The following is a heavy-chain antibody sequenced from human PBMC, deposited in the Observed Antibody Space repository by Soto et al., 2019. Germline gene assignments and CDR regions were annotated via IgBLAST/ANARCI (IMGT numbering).Heavy chain of an antibody. Sequence: PSETLSLTCAVYGGSFSGYYWSWIRQPPGKGLEWIGEINHSGSTNYNPSLKSRVTISVDTSKNQFSLKLSSVTAADTAVYYCVRGSARPRFDYWGQGTLVTVSS. CDR3: VRGSARPRFDY. CDR2: INHSGST. J-gene: IGHJ4*02. V-gene: IGHV4-34*01. D-gene: IGHD6-6*01. CDR1: GGSFSGYY.